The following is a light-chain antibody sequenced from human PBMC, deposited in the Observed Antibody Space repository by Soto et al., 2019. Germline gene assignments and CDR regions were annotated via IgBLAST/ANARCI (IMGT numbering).Light chain of an antibody. Sequence: QSALTQPASVSGSPGQSVTISCTGTSGDIGSYNCVSWYQQHPGKAPKLIIYEVTDRPSGVSDRFSGSKSGNTASLTISGLQAEDEAEYYYNSYSNIDTRACVFGTGTKVTVL. CDR2: EVT. CDR1: SGDIGSYNC. J-gene: IGLJ1*01. V-gene: IGLV2-14*01. CDR3: NSYSNIDTRACV.